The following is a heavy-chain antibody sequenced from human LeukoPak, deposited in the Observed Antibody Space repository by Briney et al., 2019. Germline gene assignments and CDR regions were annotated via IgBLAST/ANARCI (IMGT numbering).Heavy chain of an antibody. CDR3: ARTREQWQVLDY. J-gene: IGHJ4*02. D-gene: IGHD6-19*01. Sequence: PSETLSLTCTVSGGSISSSSYYWGWIRQPPGKGMEWIGTIYHSGSTYYNPSLKSRVTISVDTSKNQFSLKLTSVTAADTAVYYCARTREQWQVLDYWGQGTLVTVSS. CDR2: IYHSGST. V-gene: IGHV4-39*01. CDR1: GGSISSSSYY.